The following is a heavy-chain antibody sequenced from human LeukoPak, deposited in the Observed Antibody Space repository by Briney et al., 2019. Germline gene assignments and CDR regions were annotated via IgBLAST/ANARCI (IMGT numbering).Heavy chain of an antibody. CDR1: GFTFSSYA. D-gene: IGHD6-13*01. CDR2: ISGSGGST. J-gene: IGHJ4*02. Sequence: GGSLRLSCAASGFTFSSYAMSWVRQAPGKGLEWVSAISGSGGSTYYADSVKGRFTISRDSSKNTLYLQMNSLRAEDTAVYYCAKDHGSSWYGYYFDYWGQGTLVTVSS. V-gene: IGHV3-23*01. CDR3: AKDHGSSWYGYYFDY.